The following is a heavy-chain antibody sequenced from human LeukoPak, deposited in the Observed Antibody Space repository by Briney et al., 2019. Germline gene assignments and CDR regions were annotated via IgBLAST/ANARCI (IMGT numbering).Heavy chain of an antibody. V-gene: IGHV4-4*07. J-gene: IGHJ6*03. CDR1: GGSISSYY. Sequence: SETLSLTCTLSGGSISSYYWSWIRQPAGKGLEWIGRIYTSGSTNYNPSLKSRVTMSVDTSKNQFSLKLSSVTAADTAVYYCARGGEGYSSSSRYYYYYMDVWGKGTTVTVSS. D-gene: IGHD6-6*01. CDR3: ARGGEGYSSSSRYYYYYMDV. CDR2: IYTSGST.